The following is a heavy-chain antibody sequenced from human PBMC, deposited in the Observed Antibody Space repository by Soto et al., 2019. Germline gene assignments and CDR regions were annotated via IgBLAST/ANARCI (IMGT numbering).Heavy chain of an antibody. D-gene: IGHD2-21*02. Sequence: SVKVSCKASGGTFSSYAISWVRQAPGQGLEWMGGIIPIFGTANYAQKFQGRVTITADESTSTAYMELSSLRSEDTAVYYCASGGNCGGDCYSSGMAVRGKGTTVTVSS. J-gene: IGHJ6*04. CDR3: ASGGNCGGDCYSSGMAV. CDR2: IIPIFGTA. V-gene: IGHV1-69*13. CDR1: GGTFSSYA.